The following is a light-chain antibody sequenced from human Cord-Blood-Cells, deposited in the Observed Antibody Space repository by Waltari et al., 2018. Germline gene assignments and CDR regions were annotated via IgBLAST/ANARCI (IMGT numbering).Light chain of an antibody. CDR1: QGISSY. V-gene: IGKV1-8*01. CDR3: QQYYSYPQT. CDR2: AAP. J-gene: IGKJ2*01. Sequence: AIRMTLSPSSFSASTGDRVTITCRASQGISSYLAWYQQKPGKAPKLLIYAAPTLQSGVPSRFSGSGSGTDFTLTISCLQSEDFATYYCQQYYSYPQTFGQGTKLEIK.